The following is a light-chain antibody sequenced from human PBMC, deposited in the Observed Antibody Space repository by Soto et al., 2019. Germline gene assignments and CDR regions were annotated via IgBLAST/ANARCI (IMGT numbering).Light chain of an antibody. Sequence: DIQMTQSPSSLSASVGDRVTITCRASQGISNYLAWYQQKPGKVPKLLIYAASTLQSGVPSRFSGRGSGTDFTLTINSLQTEDVATYYCQKYNSAPNFGQGTKVEIK. V-gene: IGKV1-27*01. CDR1: QGISNY. J-gene: IGKJ1*01. CDR2: AAS. CDR3: QKYNSAPN.